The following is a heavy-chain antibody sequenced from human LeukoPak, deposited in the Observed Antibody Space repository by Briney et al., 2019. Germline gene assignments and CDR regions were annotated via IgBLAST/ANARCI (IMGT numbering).Heavy chain of an antibody. D-gene: IGHD2-15*01. J-gene: IGHJ4*02. CDR1: GGSISTSSYY. CDR3: ASPYCSGGSCYSRLS. CDR2: IYYSGST. V-gene: IGHV4-39*07. Sequence: SETLSLTCTVSGGSISTSSYYWGWIRQPPGKGLEWIGSIYYSGSTYYNPSLKSRVTISVDTSKNQFSLKLSSVTAADTAVYYCASPYCSGGSCYSRLSWGQGTLVTVSS.